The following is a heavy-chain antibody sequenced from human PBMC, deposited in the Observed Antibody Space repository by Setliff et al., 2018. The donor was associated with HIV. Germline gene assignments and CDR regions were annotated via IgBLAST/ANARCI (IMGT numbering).Heavy chain of an antibody. CDR1: GGSISSSNW. J-gene: IGHJ1*01. CDR2: IYHSGGT. Sequence: SETLSLTCAVSGGSISSSNWWSWVRQPPGKGLEWIGEIYHSGGTNYNPSLKSRVTISLDKSKNHFSLELRSVTAADTAIYYCARVPTSSWYVTTQRTKEYFHHWGQGTLVTVSS. CDR3: ARVPTSSWYVTTQRTKEYFHH. V-gene: IGHV4-4*02. D-gene: IGHD6-13*01.